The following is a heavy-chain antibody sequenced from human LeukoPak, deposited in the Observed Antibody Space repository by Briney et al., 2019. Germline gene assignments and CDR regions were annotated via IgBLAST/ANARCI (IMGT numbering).Heavy chain of an antibody. CDR2: INHSGST. CDR1: GGSFSGYY. CDR3: ARTVGSSWYYYYYYMDV. D-gene: IGHD6-13*01. Sequence: SETLSLTCAVYGGSFSGYYWSWIRQPPGKGLEWIGEINHSGSTNYNPSLKSRVTISVDTSKNQFSLKLSSVTAADTAVYYCARTVGSSWYYYYYYMDVWGKGTTVTISS. V-gene: IGHV4-34*01. J-gene: IGHJ6*03.